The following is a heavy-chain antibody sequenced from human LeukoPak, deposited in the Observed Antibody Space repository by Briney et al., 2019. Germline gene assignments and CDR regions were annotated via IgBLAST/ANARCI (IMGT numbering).Heavy chain of an antibody. J-gene: IGHJ4*02. V-gene: IGHV3-66*01. CDR3: ARRTRSGYEDY. CDR1: GFTVSSNY. D-gene: IGHD3-22*01. Sequence: PGGSLRLSCAASGFTVSSNYMSWVRQAPGKGLEWVSVIYSGGSTYYADSVKGRFTISRDNSKNTLYLQMNSLRAEDTAVYYCARRTRSGYEDYRGQGTLVTVSS. CDR2: IYSGGST.